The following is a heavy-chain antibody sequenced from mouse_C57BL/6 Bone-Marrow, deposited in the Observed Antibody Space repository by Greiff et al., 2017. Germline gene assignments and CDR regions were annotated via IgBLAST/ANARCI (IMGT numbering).Heavy chain of an antibody. CDR3: ARCGWAWFAY. CDR1: GYTFTSYG. D-gene: IGHD1-1*02. V-gene: IGHV1-81*01. Sequence: SGAELARPGASVKLSCKASGYTFTSYGISWVKQRTGQGLEWIGEIYPRSGNTYYNEQFKGKATLTADKSSSTAYMECRSLTSEDSAVYFCARCGWAWFAYWGQGTLVTVSA. J-gene: IGHJ3*01. CDR2: IYPRSGNT.